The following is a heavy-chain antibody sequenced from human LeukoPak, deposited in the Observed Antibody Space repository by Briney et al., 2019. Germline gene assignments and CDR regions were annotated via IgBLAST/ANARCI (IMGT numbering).Heavy chain of an antibody. CDR2: INSDGSRT. CDR1: KFSFSSYW. V-gene: IGHV3-74*01. D-gene: IGHD6-13*01. J-gene: IGHJ4*02. CDR3: AREGRAAGTTSRLGY. Sequence: GGSLRLSCAASKFSFSSYWMHWVRQAPGKGLVWVSRINSDGSRTNYADSVKGRFTISRDNAKNTLYLQMNSLRAEDTAVYYCAREGRAAGTTSRLGYWGQGTLVTVSS.